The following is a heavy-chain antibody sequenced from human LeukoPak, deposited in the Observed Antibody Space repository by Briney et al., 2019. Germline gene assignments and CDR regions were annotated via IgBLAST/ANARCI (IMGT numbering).Heavy chain of an antibody. CDR2: IYSGGSR. D-gene: IGHD4-23*01. V-gene: IGHV3-66*01. CDR1: GFAVGSNY. J-gene: IGHJ1*01. CDR3: ARVPVLVTRENFQR. Sequence: TGGSLRLSCVASGFAVGSNYMSWVRQAPGKGLEWVSIIYSGGSRYYADSVKGRFTISRDISQNTLFLEMNSLRVEDTAVYYCARVPVLVTRENFQRWGQGTLVTVSS.